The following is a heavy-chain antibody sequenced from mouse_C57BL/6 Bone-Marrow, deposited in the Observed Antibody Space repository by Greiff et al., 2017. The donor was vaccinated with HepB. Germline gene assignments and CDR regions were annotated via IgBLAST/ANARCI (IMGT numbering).Heavy chain of an antibody. D-gene: IGHD1-1*01. CDR1: GFTFSDYY. Sequence: DVHLVESEGGLVQPGSSMKLSCTASGFTFSDYYMAWVRQVPEKGLEWVANINYDGSSTYYLDSLKSRFIISRDNAKNILYLQMSSLKSEDTATYYCARELLRGYFDVWGTGTTVTVSS. J-gene: IGHJ1*03. CDR2: INYDGSST. V-gene: IGHV5-16*01. CDR3: ARELLRGYFDV.